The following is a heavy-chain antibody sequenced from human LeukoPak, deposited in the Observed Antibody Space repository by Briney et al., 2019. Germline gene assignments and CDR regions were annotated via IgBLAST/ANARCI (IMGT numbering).Heavy chain of an antibody. D-gene: IGHD2-2*02. Sequence: ASVKVSCKASGGTFSSYAISWVRQAPGQGLEWMGGIIPIFGTANYAQKFQGRVTITADESTSTAYMGLSSLRSEDTAVYYCARGGDCSSTSCYKYWNWFDPWGQGTLVTVSS. V-gene: IGHV1-69*13. CDR3: ARGGDCSSTSCYKYWNWFDP. CDR1: GGTFSSYA. J-gene: IGHJ5*02. CDR2: IIPIFGTA.